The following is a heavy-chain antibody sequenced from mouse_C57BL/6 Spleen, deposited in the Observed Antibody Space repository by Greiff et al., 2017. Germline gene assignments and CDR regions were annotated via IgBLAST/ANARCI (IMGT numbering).Heavy chain of an antibody. D-gene: IGHD4-1*01. CDR3: ARSSDWSFAY. V-gene: IGHV1-54*01. CDR2: INPGSGGT. J-gene: IGHJ3*01. Sequence: QVQLQQSGAELVRPGTSVKVSCKASGSAFTNYLIEWVKQRPGQGLEWIGVINPGSGGTNYNEKFKGKATLTADKSSSTAYMQLSSLTSEDSAVYFCARSSDWSFAYWGQGTLVTVSA. CDR1: GSAFTNYL.